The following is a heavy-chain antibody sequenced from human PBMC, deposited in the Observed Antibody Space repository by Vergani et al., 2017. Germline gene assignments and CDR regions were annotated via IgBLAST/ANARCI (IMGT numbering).Heavy chain of an antibody. CDR1: GVSIKSRSYY. CDR3: ARNRAIELAGRMHYYYAIDV. D-gene: IGHD5-24*01. CDR2: IYDNGNT. V-gene: IGHV4-39*01. Sequence: QLQLQESGPGLVKPSETLSLTCAVSGVSIKSRSYYWGWIRQSPGKGLEWIGSIYDNGNTYYNPSLKSRVAISVDTSKNQVSLNLGSVTAADTAMYYCARNRAIELAGRMHYYYAIDVWGQGTTVTVSS. J-gene: IGHJ6*02.